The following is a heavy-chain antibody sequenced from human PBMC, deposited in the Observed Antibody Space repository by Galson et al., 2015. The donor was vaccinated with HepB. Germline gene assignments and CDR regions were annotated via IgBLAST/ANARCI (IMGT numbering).Heavy chain of an antibody. D-gene: IGHD3-22*01. J-gene: IGHJ4*02. V-gene: IGHV3-30*04. Sequence: SLRLSCAASGFTFSSYSIHWVRQAPGKGLEWVAFISHDAINKYYIDSVKGRFTISRDNSKNTLYLQMNSLRPEDTAVYYCARDPHYFDSSGFYAWYLDNWGQGTLVTVSS. CDR3: ARDPHYFDSSGFYAWYLDN. CDR2: ISHDAINK. CDR1: GFTFSSYS.